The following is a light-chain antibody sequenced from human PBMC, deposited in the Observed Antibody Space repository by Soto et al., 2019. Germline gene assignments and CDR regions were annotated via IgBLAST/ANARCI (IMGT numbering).Light chain of an antibody. CDR1: QSISSW. Sequence: IQMTQSPSTLSASVGDRVTITCRASQSISSWLTWYQQKPGKAPKVLIYKASSLQSGVPSRFSGSGSGTDFTLTISSPQPDDFATYYCLQYHSYPYTFGQGTKLEIK. J-gene: IGKJ2*01. CDR2: KAS. V-gene: IGKV1-5*03. CDR3: LQYHSYPYT.